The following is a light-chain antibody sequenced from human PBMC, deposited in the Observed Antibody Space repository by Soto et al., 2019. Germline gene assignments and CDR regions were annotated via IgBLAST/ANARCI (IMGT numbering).Light chain of an antibody. CDR2: KAS. CDR1: QSISSW. Sequence: DIQMTQSPSTLSASVGDRVTITCQAGQSISSWLAWYQQKPGKAPKLLIYKASSLESGVPSRFSGSGSGTEFTLTISSLQPDDFATYYCQQYNSLWTFGQGTKVEIK. V-gene: IGKV1-5*03. J-gene: IGKJ1*01. CDR3: QQYNSLWT.